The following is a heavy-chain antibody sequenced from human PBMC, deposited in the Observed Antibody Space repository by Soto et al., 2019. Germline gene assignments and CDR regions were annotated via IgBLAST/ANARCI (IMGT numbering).Heavy chain of an antibody. J-gene: IGHJ4*02. D-gene: IGHD4-17*01. Sequence: QVQLVESGGGVVQPGRSLRLSCAASGFTFSSYGMHWVRQAPGKGLEWVAVISYDGSEKYYAVSVKGRFTISRDNSKNTLYLQMNSLRAEDPAVYYCAKGAVTTSLYYFDYWGQGTLVPVSS. CDR2: ISYDGSEK. CDR3: AKGAVTTSLYYFDY. V-gene: IGHV3-30*18. CDR1: GFTFSSYG.